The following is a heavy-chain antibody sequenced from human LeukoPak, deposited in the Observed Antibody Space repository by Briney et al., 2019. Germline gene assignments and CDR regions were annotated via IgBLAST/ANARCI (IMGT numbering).Heavy chain of an antibody. CDR2: ISPSGTDI. D-gene: IGHD1-26*01. J-gene: IGHJ4*02. V-gene: IGHV3-48*03. CDR3: TRVTGATYYFDY. Sequence: GGSLRLSCAASGFTFSSYEMNWVRQAPGKGLESLSYISPSGTDISYADSVKGRFTISRDNAKNSLYLQMNSLRAEDTAVYYCTRVTGATYYFDYWGQGTLVTVSS. CDR1: GFTFSSYE.